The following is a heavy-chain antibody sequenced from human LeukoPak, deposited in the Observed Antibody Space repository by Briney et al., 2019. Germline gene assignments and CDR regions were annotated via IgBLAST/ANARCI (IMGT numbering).Heavy chain of an antibody. CDR2: ISGSGGST. J-gene: IGHJ4*02. V-gene: IGHV3-23*01. CDR3: ATEYNYYDSSGYLDY. Sequence: GGSLRLSCAASGFTFSSYAMSWVRQAPGKGLEWVSAISGSGGSTYYADSVKGRFTISRDNYKNTLYLQMNSLRAEDTAVYYCATEYNYYDSSGYLDYWGQGTLVTVSS. CDR1: GFTFSSYA. D-gene: IGHD3-22*01.